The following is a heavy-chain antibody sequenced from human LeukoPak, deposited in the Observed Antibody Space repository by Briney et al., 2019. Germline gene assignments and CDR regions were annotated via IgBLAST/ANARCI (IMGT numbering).Heavy chain of an antibody. CDR1: GFSFSSYT. V-gene: IGHV3-21*01. D-gene: IGHD3-22*01. Sequence: TGGSLRLSCAASGFSFSSYTMNWVRQAPGKGLEWVSSISSRSTYIYYADSLKGRFTISRDNSKNTLYLQMNSLRAEDTAVYYCARDGIDRSSGTSYYYYMAVWGKGTTVTISS. CDR2: ISSRSTYI. J-gene: IGHJ6*03. CDR3: ARDGIDRSSGTSYYYYMAV.